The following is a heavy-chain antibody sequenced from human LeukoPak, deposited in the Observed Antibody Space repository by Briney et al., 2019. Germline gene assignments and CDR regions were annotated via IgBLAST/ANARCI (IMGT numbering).Heavy chain of an antibody. CDR1: GYSFTSYW. CDR2: IYPGDSDT. V-gene: IGHV5-51*01. D-gene: IGHD6-13*01. J-gene: IGHJ6*02. CDR3: ASSSSWYSRWYYGMDV. Sequence: AGESLKISCKGSGYSFTSYWIGWVRQMPGKGLGWLGIIYPGDSDTRYSPSFQGQVTISADKSISTAYLQWSSLKASDTAMYYCASSSSWYSRWYYGMDVWGQGTTVTVSS.